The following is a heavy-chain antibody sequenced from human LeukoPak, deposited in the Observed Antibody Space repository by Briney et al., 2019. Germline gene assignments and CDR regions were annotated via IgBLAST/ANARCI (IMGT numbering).Heavy chain of an antibody. CDR1: GFTFSSYG. J-gene: IGHJ4*02. CDR2: ISYDGSNK. CDR3: ARGRGSYSPADFDY. V-gene: IGHV3-30*03. Sequence: GGSLRLSCAASGFTFSSYGMHWVRQAPGKGLEWVAVISYDGSNKYYADSVKGRFTISRDNSKNTLYLQMNSLRAEDTAVYYCARGRGSYSPADFDYWGQGTLVTVSS. D-gene: IGHD1-26*01.